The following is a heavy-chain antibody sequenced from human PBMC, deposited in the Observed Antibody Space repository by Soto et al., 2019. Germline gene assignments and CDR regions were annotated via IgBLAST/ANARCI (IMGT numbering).Heavy chain of an antibody. J-gene: IGHJ4*02. D-gene: IGHD5-12*01. V-gene: IGHV3-23*01. CDR3: AKNEGRTMGSGYRTLDY. Sequence: GGSLRLSCAASGFTFSSYAMSWVRQAPGKGLEWVSAISGSGGSTYYADSVKGRFTISRDNCKNTLYLQMNGLRGEDTAVFYCAKNEGRTMGSGYRTLDYWGQGLSVTVSS. CDR2: ISGSGGST. CDR1: GFTFSSYA.